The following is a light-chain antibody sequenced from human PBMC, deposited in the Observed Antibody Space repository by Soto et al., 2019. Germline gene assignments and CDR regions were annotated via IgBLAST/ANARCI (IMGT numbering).Light chain of an antibody. Sequence: EIVLTQSPGTLSLSPGDRATLSCRASQSVSRSYLGWYQQKPGQAPRLLIYGASARATGIPARFSGSGSGTDFTLTISRLEPEDFALYYCQQYGSSFPITFGQGTRLEI. CDR3: QQYGSSFPIT. V-gene: IGKV3-20*01. J-gene: IGKJ5*01. CDR1: QSVSRSY. CDR2: GAS.